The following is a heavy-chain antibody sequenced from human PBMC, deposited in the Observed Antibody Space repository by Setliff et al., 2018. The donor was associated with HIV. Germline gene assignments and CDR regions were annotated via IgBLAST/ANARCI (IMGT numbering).Heavy chain of an antibody. CDR3: AKGGASSHWLGP. J-gene: IGHJ5*02. CDR2: IYYSGST. V-gene: IGHV4-39*01. D-gene: IGHD3-16*01. CDR1: GGSISNSRYY. Sequence: SETLSLTCTVSGGSISNSRYYWSWIRQPPGKGLEWIGSIYYSGSTYYNPSLKSRVTISVDTSKNQFSLKLSSVTAADAAIHHCAKGGASSHWLGPWGQGTLVTVSS.